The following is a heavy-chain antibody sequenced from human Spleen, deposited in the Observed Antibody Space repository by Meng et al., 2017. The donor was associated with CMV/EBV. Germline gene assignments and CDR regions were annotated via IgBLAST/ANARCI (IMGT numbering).Heavy chain of an antibody. D-gene: IGHD3-22*01. CDR3: VRDQGGESMIAVLIERFGMDV. CDR2: ISGTGGRT. CDR1: GFTFRNYA. V-gene: IGHV3-23*01. Sequence: GESLKISCVASGFTFRNYALTWVRQAPGKGLDWVSGISGTGGRTYYADSVKGRFAISRDNSKNNLYLQMNSLTVEDTAVYYCVRDQGGESMIAVLIERFGMDVWGQGTTVTVSS. J-gene: IGHJ6*02.